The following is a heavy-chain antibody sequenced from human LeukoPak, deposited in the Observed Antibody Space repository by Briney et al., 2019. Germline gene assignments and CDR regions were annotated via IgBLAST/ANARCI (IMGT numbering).Heavy chain of an antibody. CDR2: IYSGGRT. V-gene: IGHV3-66*01. Sequence: GGSLTLSCAASGFTVSSNYMNWVRQAPGKGLEWVSVIYSGGRTYYADSVKGRFIISRDNSKNTLYLQMNSLRAEDTAVYYCARGDRAASGFDYWGQGTLVTVSS. D-gene: IGHD2-15*01. CDR1: GFTVSSNY. J-gene: IGHJ4*02. CDR3: ARGDRAASGFDY.